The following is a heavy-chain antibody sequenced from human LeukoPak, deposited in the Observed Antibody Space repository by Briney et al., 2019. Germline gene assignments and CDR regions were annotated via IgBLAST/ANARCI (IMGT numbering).Heavy chain of an antibody. Sequence: PSETLSLTCTVSGGSISSSSYYWGWIRQPPGKGLEWIGSIYYSGGTYYNPSLKSRVTISVDTSKNQFSLKLSSVTAADTAVYYCARYHDSSGYYNDAFDIWGQGTMVTVSS. D-gene: IGHD3-22*01. CDR2: IYYSGGT. CDR1: GGSISSSSYY. J-gene: IGHJ3*02. V-gene: IGHV4-39*01. CDR3: ARYHDSSGYYNDAFDI.